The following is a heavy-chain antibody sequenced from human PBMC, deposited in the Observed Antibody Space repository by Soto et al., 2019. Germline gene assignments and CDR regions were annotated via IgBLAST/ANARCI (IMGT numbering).Heavy chain of an antibody. CDR1: CGSISSNY. J-gene: IGHJ5*02. Sequence: NPSETLSLTCTVSCGSISSNYWSWIRQPPGKGLEWIGYIYYSGSTNYNPSLKSRVTISVDTSKNQFSLKLSSVTAADTAVYYWARDRMYALGPWGQGTLVTVSS. V-gene: IGHV4-59*01. CDR3: ARDRMYALGP. CDR2: IYYSGST. D-gene: IGHD2-8*01.